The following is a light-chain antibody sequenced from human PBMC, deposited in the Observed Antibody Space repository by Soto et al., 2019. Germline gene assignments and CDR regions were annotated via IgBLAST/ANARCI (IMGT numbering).Light chain of an antibody. CDR3: QQYGSSPLT. CDR1: QSVSSSY. Sequence: EIVLTQSTGTLSLSPGERATLSCRASQSVSSSYLAWYQQKPGQAPRLLIYGASSRATDIPDRFSGSGSGTDFTLTISSLEPEDFAVYYCQQYGSSPLTFGGGTKVEIK. V-gene: IGKV3-20*01. J-gene: IGKJ4*01. CDR2: GAS.